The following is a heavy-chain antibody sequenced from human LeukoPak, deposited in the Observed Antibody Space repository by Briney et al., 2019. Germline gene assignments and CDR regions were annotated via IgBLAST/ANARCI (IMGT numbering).Heavy chain of an antibody. CDR1: GFTFSNYG. CDR3: AKESGKFDY. Sequence: GGSLRLSCAASGFTFSNYGMSWVRQAPGKGLEWVSLISADGGSTFSADSVKGRFSISRDNSKNSLYLQMNSLRSEDTAMYYCAKESGKFDYWGQGTLVAVSS. CDR2: ISADGGST. J-gene: IGHJ4*02. V-gene: IGHV3-43*02.